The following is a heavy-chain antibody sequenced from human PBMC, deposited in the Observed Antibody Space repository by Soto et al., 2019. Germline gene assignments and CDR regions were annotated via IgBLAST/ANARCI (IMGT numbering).Heavy chain of an antibody. CDR1: GYTFTAYY. Sequence: QVQLVQSGAEVKKPGASVKVSCEASGYTFTAYYIHWVRQAPGQGLEWMGWINPNSGGTNNAQKFQGRVTMTRDTSISTAYMELSSLRYDDTAVYYCARNTDVAGTHPRAFYFDLWGQGTLVTLSS. J-gene: IGHJ4*02. CDR3: ARNTDVAGTHPRAFYFDL. D-gene: IGHD3-10*02. V-gene: IGHV1-2*02. CDR2: INPNSGGT.